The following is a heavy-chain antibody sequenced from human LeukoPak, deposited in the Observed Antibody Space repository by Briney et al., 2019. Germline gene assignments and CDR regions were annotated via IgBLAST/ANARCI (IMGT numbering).Heavy chain of an antibody. J-gene: IGHJ4*02. CDR2: INAGNGNT. Sequence: ASVKVSCKASGYTFTSYAMHWVRQAPGQRLEWMGWINAGNGNTKYSQKFQGRVTITRDTSASTAYMELSSPRSEDTAVYYCARESPSGYVDYWGQGTLVTVSS. CDR3: ARESPSGYVDY. D-gene: IGHD3-3*01. CDR1: GYTFTSYA. V-gene: IGHV1-3*01.